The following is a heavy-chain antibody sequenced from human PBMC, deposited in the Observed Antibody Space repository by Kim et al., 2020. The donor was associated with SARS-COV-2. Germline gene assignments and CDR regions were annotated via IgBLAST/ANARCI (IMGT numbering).Heavy chain of an antibody. D-gene: IGHD3-3*01. CDR2: IIPIFGTA. J-gene: IGHJ4*02. Sequence: SVKVSCKASGGTFSSYAISWVRQAPGQGLEWMGGIIPIFGTANYAQKFQGRVTITADESTSTAYMELSSLRSEDTAVYYCARPSRERFLVYYFDYWGQGTLVTVSS. CDR1: GGTFSSYA. V-gene: IGHV1-69*13. CDR3: ARPSRERFLVYYFDY.